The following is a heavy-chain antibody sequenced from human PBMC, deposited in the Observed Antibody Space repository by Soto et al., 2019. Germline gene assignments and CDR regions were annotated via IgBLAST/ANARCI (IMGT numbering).Heavy chain of an antibody. Sequence: GGSLRRACTASGVTFGDYAMSWFRHAPGKRLEWVGFIRIKAYGATTEYAASVKGRFTISRDDSKSIAYLKMNRLKTEDTAVYYCTRWRPYAQPDYWGQGPLVTVSS. CDR1: GVTFGDYA. CDR3: TRWRPYAQPDY. D-gene: IGHD3-16*01. CDR2: IRIKAYGATT. V-gene: IGHV3-49*03. J-gene: IGHJ4*02.